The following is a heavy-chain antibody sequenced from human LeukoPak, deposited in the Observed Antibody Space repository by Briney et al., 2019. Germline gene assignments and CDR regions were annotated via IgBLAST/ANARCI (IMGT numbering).Heavy chain of an antibody. CDR2: ISGSNGGT. Sequence: PGGSLRLSCAASGFTFSSYGMSWVRQAPGKGLEWISAISGSNGGTYYADSVKGRFTISRDNSKNALYLQMNSLRAADTAVYYCARRSMAPINWFDPWGQGTLVTVSS. CDR3: ARRSMAPINWFDP. D-gene: IGHD5-24*01. CDR1: GFTFSSYG. V-gene: IGHV3-23*01. J-gene: IGHJ5*02.